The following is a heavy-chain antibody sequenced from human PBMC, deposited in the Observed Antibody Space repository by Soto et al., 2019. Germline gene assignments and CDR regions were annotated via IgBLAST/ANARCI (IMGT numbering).Heavy chain of an antibody. D-gene: IGHD3-16*01. CDR1: GFTFRSYV. CDR3: ARWGTTGGLEV. J-gene: IGHJ4*02. CDR2: TSYDGSNN. Sequence: QVQLVESGGGVVQPGTSLRLSCVGSGFTFRSYVIHWVRQAPGKGLEWVALTSYDGSNNFYGDSVKGRFTISRDNSRNTVELQMDSLRLEDTALYYCARWGTTGGLEVWGQGTLVCVSS. V-gene: IGHV3-33*05.